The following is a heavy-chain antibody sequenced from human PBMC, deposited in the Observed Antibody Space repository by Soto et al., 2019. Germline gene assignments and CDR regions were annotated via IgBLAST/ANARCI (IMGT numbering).Heavy chain of an antibody. CDR1: GGSISSSNW. CDR2: IYHSGNT. V-gene: IGHV4-4*02. Sequence: QVQLQESGPGLVKPSGTLSLTCAVSGGSISSSNWWSWVRQPPGKGLEWIGEIYHSGNTNYNPSLKSRFTIAVDKSTNQFSLTPRSVTAADTAVYYCARRWGEGRVDYWGQGTLVTVSS. J-gene: IGHJ4*02. CDR3: ARRWGEGRVDY. D-gene: IGHD3-10*01.